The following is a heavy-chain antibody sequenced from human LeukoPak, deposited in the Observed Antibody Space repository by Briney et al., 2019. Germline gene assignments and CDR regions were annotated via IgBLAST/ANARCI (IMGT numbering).Heavy chain of an antibody. D-gene: IGHD3-10*01. V-gene: IGHV3-9*01. CDR2: ISWNSGSI. CDR1: GFTFDDYA. J-gene: IGHJ4*02. Sequence: PGGSLRLSCAASGFTFDDYAMHWVRQAPGKGLEWVSGISWNSGSIGYADSVKGRFTISRDNAKNSLFLQMNSLRAEDTALYYCGKDYYGSRMGYFDYWGQGALVTVSS. CDR3: GKDYYGSRMGYFDY.